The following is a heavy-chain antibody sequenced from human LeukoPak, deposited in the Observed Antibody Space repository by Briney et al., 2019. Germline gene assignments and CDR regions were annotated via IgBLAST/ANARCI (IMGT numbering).Heavy chain of an antibody. CDR3: AKDIRSSSSGALDY. V-gene: IGHV3-20*04. J-gene: IGHJ4*02. CDR2: INWNGGSI. D-gene: IGHD6-6*01. CDR1: GFTFDDYG. Sequence: GGSLRLSCAASGFTFDDYGMSWVRQAPGKGLEWVSRINWNGGSIGYADSVKGRFTISRDNAKNSLYLQMNSLRAEDMALYYCAKDIRSSSSGALDYWGQGTLVTVSS.